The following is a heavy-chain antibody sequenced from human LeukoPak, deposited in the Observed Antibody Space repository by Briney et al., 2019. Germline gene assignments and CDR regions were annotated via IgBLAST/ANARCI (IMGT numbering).Heavy chain of an antibody. V-gene: IGHV1-18*01. CDR2: ISAYNGNT. D-gene: IGHD5-18*01. CDR1: GYTFTSYG. J-gene: IGHJ5*02. Sequence: GASVKVSCKASGYTFTSYGISWVRQAPGQGLEWIGWISAYNGNTNYAQKLQGRVTMTADTSTSTAYMELRSLRSDDTAVYYCARDRGLQLPPNWFDPWGQGTLVTVSS. CDR3: ARDRGLQLPPNWFDP.